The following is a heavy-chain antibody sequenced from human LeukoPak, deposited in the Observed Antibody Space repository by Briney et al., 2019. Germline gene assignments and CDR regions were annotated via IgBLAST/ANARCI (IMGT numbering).Heavy chain of an antibody. V-gene: IGHV3-23*01. J-gene: IGHJ4*02. CDR1: GFTFSSYA. D-gene: IGHD3-22*01. CDR2: ISGSGGST. CDR3: ARDYYDSSGYYFDY. Sequence: GGSLRLSCAASGFTFSSYAMSWVRQAPGKGLEWVSAISGSGGSTYYADSVKGRFTISRDNPKNTLYLQMNSLRAEDTAVYYCARDYYDSSGYYFDYWGQGTLVTVSS.